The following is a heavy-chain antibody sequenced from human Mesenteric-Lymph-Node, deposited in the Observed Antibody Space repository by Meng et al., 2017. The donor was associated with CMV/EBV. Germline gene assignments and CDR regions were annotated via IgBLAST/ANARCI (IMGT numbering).Heavy chain of an antibody. CDR3: ARGYSSSWYSDL. Sequence: TGSGGSGSSGSYYWSWMRQPPGKGLEWIGYIYDGGSTNYNPSLKSRVTISVDTSKNQFSLKLSSVTAADTAVYYCARGYSSSWYSDLWGRGTLVTVSS. CDR1: GGSGSSGSYY. V-gene: IGHV4-61*01. D-gene: IGHD6-13*01. J-gene: IGHJ2*01. CDR2: IYDGGST.